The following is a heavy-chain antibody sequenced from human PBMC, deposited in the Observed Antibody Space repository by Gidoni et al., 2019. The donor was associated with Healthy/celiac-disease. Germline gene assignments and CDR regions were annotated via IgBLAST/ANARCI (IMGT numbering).Heavy chain of an antibody. J-gene: IGHJ4*02. Sequence: QITLKESGPPLVKPTQNLPLTCTFSGFSLRTSGVGVGWIRQHPGKALGWLGPIYCDDDKRYSPSLKSMLTLTNDTSKNQVVLTMTNMDPVDTATYYCAHGPLERRSFFDYWGQGTLVTVSS. CDR2: IYCDDDK. CDR3: AHGPLERRSFFDY. V-gene: IGHV2-5*02. CDR1: GFSLRTSGVG. D-gene: IGHD1-1*01.